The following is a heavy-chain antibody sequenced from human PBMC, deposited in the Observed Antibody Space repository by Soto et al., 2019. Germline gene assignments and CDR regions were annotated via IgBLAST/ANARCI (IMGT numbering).Heavy chain of an antibody. V-gene: IGHV1-3*01. CDR3: ARSTYDFWSGYHFDY. D-gene: IGHD3-3*01. CDR2: INAGNGNT. J-gene: IGHJ4*02. CDR1: GYTFTSYA. Sequence: ASVKVSCKASGYTFTSYAMHWVRQAPGQRLEWMGWINAGNGNTKYSQKFQGRVTITRDTSASTAYMELSSLRSEDTAVYYCARSTYDFWSGYHFDYWGQGTLVTGPS.